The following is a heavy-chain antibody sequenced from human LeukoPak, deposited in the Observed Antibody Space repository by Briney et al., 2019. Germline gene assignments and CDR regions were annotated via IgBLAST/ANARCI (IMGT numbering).Heavy chain of an antibody. D-gene: IGHD3-22*01. Sequence: GESLKISCKGSGYSFTSYWIGWVRQMPGKGLEWMGIIYPGDSDTRYSPSFQGQVTISADKSISTAYLQWSSLKASDTAMYYCARQGPIVLTWPYYGMDVWGQGTTVTVSS. CDR2: IYPGDSDT. CDR3: ARQGPIVLTWPYYGMDV. V-gene: IGHV5-51*01. CDR1: GYSFTSYW. J-gene: IGHJ6*02.